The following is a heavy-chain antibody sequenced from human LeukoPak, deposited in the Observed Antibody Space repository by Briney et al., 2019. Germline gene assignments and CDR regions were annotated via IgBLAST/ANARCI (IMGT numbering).Heavy chain of an antibody. CDR1: GYTFSGYY. V-gene: IGHV1-2*02. Sequence: ASVKVSCKASGYTFSGYYIHWVRQAPGQGLEWMGWINPNSGGTNYAQKLQGRVTMTRDTSISTVYMEMSRLRYDDTAVYYCASPYFQWELRYWGPGTLVTVSS. CDR3: ASPYFQWELRY. J-gene: IGHJ4*02. CDR2: INPNSGGT. D-gene: IGHD1-26*01.